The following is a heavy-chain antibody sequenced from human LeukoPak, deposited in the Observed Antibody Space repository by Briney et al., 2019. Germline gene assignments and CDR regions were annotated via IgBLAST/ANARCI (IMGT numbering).Heavy chain of an antibody. Sequence: GGSLRLSCAASGFTFSSYWMSWVRQAPGKGLEWVANIKQDGSEKYYVDSVKGRFTISRDNAKNSLYLQMNSLRAEDTAVYYCARCRPWVRLGELSYWGQGTLVTVSP. D-gene: IGHD3-16*02. CDR1: GFTFSSYW. J-gene: IGHJ4*02. V-gene: IGHV3-7*01. CDR3: ARCRPWVRLGELSY. CDR2: IKQDGSEK.